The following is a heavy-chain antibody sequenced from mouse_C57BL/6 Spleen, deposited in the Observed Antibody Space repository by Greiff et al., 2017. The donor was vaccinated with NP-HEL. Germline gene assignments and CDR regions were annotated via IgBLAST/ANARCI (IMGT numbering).Heavy chain of an antibody. CDR1: GFTFSNYW. J-gene: IGHJ1*03. V-gene: IGHV6-3*01. CDR2: IRLKSDNYAT. CDR3: TAYYYGSSFFYWYFDV. D-gene: IGHD1-1*01. Sequence: EVKLQESGGGLVQPGGSMKLSCVASGFTFSNYWMNWVRQSPEKGLEWVAQIRLKSDNYATHYAESVKGRFTISRDDSKSSVYLQMNNLRAEDTGIYYCTAYYYGSSFFYWYFDVWGTGTTVTVSS.